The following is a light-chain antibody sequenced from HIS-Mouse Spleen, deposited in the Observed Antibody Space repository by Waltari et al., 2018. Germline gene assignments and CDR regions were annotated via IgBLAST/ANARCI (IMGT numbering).Light chain of an antibody. CDR2: KDS. V-gene: IGLV3-25*03. Sequence: SYELTQPPSVSVSPGQTARITCSGDALPKQYAYWYQQKPGQAPVLVIYKDSERPSGIPERFSGSSSGTTVTLTSSGVQAEDEADYYCQSADSSGTYRVFGGGTKLTVL. J-gene: IGLJ3*02. CDR3: QSADSSGTYRV. CDR1: ALPKQY.